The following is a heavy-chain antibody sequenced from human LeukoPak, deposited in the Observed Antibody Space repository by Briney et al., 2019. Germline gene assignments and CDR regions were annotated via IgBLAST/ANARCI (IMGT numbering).Heavy chain of an antibody. CDR1: GYTFTGYY. V-gene: IGHV1-2*02. CDR3: ARASGNYYVMDV. Sequence: ASVKVSCKASGYTFTGYYMHWVRQAPGQGLEWMGWINPNSGGTNYAQKFQGRVTMTRDTSISTAYMELSRLGSDDTAVYYCARASGNYYVMDVWGQGTTVSVSS. CDR2: INPNSGGT. J-gene: IGHJ6*02.